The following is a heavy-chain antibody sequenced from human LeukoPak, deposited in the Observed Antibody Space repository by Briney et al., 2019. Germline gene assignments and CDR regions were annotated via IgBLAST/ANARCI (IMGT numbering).Heavy chain of an antibody. CDR3: TARRGGSRLDY. Sequence: GGSLRLSCTASGFTFGDYAMSWVRQAPGKGLEWVGFIRSKAYGGTTEYAASVKGRFTISREDSNSVAYVQMNSLKTEDTAVYYCTARRGGSRLDYWGQGTLVTVSP. V-gene: IGHV3-49*04. D-gene: IGHD1-26*01. CDR1: GFTFGDYA. CDR2: IRSKAYGGTT. J-gene: IGHJ4*02.